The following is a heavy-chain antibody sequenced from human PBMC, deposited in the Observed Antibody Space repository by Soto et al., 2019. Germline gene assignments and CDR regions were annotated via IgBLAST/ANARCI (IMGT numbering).Heavy chain of an antibody. CDR3: ARVQEGYYDSSGYYVDY. V-gene: IGHV1-69*13. CDR2: IIPIFGTA. J-gene: IGHJ4*02. Sequence: GASVKVSCKASGGTFSSYSISWVLQAPGQGLEWMGGIIPIFGTANYAQKFQGRVTITADESTSTAYMELSSLRSEDTAVYYCARVQEGYYDSSGYYVDYWGQGTLVTVSS. D-gene: IGHD3-22*01. CDR1: GGTFSSYS.